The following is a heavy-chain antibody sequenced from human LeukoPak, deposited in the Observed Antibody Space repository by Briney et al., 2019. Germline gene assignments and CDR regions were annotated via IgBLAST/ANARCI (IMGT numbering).Heavy chain of an antibody. V-gene: IGHV4-39*01. D-gene: IGHD3-10*01. CDR2: IYSSGTT. CDR1: GDSISSTSYY. Sequence: SETLSLTCTVSGDSISSTSYYLDWIRQPPGKGLEWIGSIYSSGTTYYNPSLKSRVTISVDTSKNQFSLKVSSVTAADTAVYYCASRVYGLGSFNYWGQGTLVTVSS. CDR3: ASRVYGLGSFNY. J-gene: IGHJ4*01.